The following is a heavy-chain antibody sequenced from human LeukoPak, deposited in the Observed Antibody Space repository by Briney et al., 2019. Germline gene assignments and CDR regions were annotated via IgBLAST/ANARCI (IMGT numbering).Heavy chain of an antibody. CDR3: AREVREHGAFDI. J-gene: IGHJ3*02. V-gene: IGHV3-53*01. D-gene: IGHD1-26*01. CDR2: IYSGGTT. Sequence: GGSLRLSCAASGFNVRTNYMSWVRQAPGKGLEGVSEIYSGGTTYHAASVKGRVSISRDTSKNPVYLQMNSLRAEDTAVYYCAREVREHGAFDIWGQGTMVTVSS. CDR1: GFNVRTNY.